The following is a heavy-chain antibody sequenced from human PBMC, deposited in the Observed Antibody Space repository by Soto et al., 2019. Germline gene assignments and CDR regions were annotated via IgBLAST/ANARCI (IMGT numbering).Heavy chain of an antibody. CDR3: AKDRTYDSSGSFDY. CDR2: ISGSGGST. D-gene: IGHD3-22*01. J-gene: IGHJ4*02. CDR1: GFTFSSYA. V-gene: IGHV3-23*01. Sequence: SCAASGFTFSSYAMSWVRQAPGKGLEWVSAISGSGGSTYYADSVKGRFTISRDNSKNTLYLQMHSLRAEDTTVYYCAKDRTYDSSGSFDYWGQGTLVTVSS.